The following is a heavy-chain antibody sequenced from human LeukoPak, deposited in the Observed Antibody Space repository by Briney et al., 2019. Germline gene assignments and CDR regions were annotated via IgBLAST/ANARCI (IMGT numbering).Heavy chain of an antibody. CDR3: ARDKGTCSSTTCPGGDFDY. Sequence: GGSLRLSCAASGFTFSSYSMNWVRQAPGKGLEWVSSISSSSSYIYYADSVKGRFTFSRDNAKNSLYLQMNSLRAEDTAVYYCARDKGTCSSTTCPGGDFDYWGQGTLVTVSS. CDR2: ISSSSSYI. V-gene: IGHV3-21*01. J-gene: IGHJ4*02. D-gene: IGHD2-2*01. CDR1: GFTFSSYS.